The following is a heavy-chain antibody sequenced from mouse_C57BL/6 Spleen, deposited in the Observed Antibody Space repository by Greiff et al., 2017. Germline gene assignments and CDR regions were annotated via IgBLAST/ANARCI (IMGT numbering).Heavy chain of an antibody. D-gene: IGHD1-1*01. Sequence: EVKLMESGGGLVKPGGSLKLSCAASGFTFSSYAMSWVRQTPEKRLEWVATISDGGSYTYYPDNVKGRFTISRDNAKNNLYLQMSHLKSEDTAMYYCARARGYYGSSYGGAMDYWGQGTSVTVSS. CDR3: ARARGYYGSSYGGAMDY. CDR2: ISDGGSYT. V-gene: IGHV5-4*03. CDR1: GFTFSSYA. J-gene: IGHJ4*01.